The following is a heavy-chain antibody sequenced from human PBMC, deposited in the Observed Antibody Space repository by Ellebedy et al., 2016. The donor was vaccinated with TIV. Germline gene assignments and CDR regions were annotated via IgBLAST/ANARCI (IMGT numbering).Heavy chain of an antibody. CDR2: IYYSGST. CDR3: ARGGVEYSSSSPLGY. J-gene: IGHJ4*02. Sequence: SETLSLXCTVSGGSISSYYWGWIRQPPGKGLEWIGSIYYSGSTYYNPSLKSRVTISVDTSKNQFSLKLSSVTAADTAVYYCARGGVEYSSSSPLGYWGQGTLVTVSS. CDR1: GGSISSYY. V-gene: IGHV4-39*07. D-gene: IGHD6-6*01.